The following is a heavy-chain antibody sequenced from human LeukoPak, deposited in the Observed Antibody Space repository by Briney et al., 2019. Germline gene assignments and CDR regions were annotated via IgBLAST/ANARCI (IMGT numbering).Heavy chain of an antibody. D-gene: IGHD3-10*01. V-gene: IGHV4-34*01. J-gene: IGHJ6*02. CDR3: AGNQMVLSYTSGMDV. Sequence: PSETLSLTCAVYGGSFSGYYWSWIRQPPGEGLEWIGEINHSGSTNYNPSLKSRVTISVDTSKNQFSLKLSSVTAADTAVYYCAGNQMVLSYTSGMDVWGQGTTVTVSS. CDR1: GGSFSGYY. CDR2: INHSGST.